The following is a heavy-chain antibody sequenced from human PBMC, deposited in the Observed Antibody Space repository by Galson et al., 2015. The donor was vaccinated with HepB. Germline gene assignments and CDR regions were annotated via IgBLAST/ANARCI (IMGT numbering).Heavy chain of an antibody. D-gene: IGHD6-13*01. CDR3: ARDCVAATSRVDY. V-gene: IGHV3-21*01. CDR1: GFTFSSYA. Sequence: SLRLSCAASGFTFSSYAMHWVRQAPGKGLEWVSSISGSSSFIYYADSVRGRFTISRDNAKNSLYLQMKSLRAEDTAVYYCARDCVAATSRVDYWGQGTLVTVSS. J-gene: IGHJ4*02. CDR2: ISGSSSFI.